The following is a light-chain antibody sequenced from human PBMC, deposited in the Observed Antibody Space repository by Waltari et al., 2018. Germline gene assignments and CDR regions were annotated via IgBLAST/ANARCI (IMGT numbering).Light chain of an antibody. J-gene: IGLJ3*02. CDR1: SGHSSNA. Sequence: QLVLTQSPSASASLGASVKLTCTLSSGHSSNAVAWLQQRPEKGPRYLMKIYSEGSHSKGDEIPDRFSGSSSGAWRYLTVSSLQSEDEADYFCQAGGHGTWVFGGGTKLTVL. V-gene: IGLV4-69*02. CDR3: QAGGHGTWV. CDR2: IYSEGSH.